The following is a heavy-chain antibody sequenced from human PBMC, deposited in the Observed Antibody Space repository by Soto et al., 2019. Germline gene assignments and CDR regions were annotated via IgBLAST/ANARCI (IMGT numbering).Heavy chain of an antibody. CDR3: ARRGFGPLHGLVDV. CDR1: GGSIGSYY. Sequence: QVPLQESGPGLVKPSETMSLSCTVSGGSIGSYYWSWFRQSPGKRMEWIGYVHHSWGSSYNPSLQSRVAISLDTSKRQFSLRVTSVTATDTAVYYCARRGFGPLHGLVDVWGQGTTVTVSS. CDR2: VHHSWGS. J-gene: IGHJ6*02. D-gene: IGHD3-10*01. V-gene: IGHV4-59*08.